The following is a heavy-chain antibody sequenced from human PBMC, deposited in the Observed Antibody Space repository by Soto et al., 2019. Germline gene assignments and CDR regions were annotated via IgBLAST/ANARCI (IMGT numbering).Heavy chain of an antibody. CDR3: ARAHLGSDRYTLEPFDP. D-gene: IGHD1-1*01. Sequence: SDTLSLTCPFSGDSLSSYYLSLLRPPPGKGLEWIGYIYKTGSTNYNPSLESRVSISLDTSKNQFSLQLNSVIPEDTAVYYCARAHLGSDRYTLEPFDPWGQGNLVTVSS. CDR2: IYKTGST. J-gene: IGHJ5*02. V-gene: IGHV4-59*12. CDR1: GDSLSSYY.